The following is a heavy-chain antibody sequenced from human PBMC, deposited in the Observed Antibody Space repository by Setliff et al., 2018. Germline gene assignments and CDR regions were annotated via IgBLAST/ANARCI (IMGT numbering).Heavy chain of an antibody. CDR2: IIPIFGTA. CDR3: ARDRVEDYGGILHYYYYYMDV. CDR1: GTFSSYA. D-gene: IGHD4-17*01. Sequence: GTFSSYAISWVRQAPGQGLEWMGGIIPIFGTANYAQKFQGRVTITADESTSTAYMELSSLRSEDTAVYYCARDRVEDYGGILHYYYYYMDVWGKGTTVTVSS. V-gene: IGHV1-69*01. J-gene: IGHJ6*03.